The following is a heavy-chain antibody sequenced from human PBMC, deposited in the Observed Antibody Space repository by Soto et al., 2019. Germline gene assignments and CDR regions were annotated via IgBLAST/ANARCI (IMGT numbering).Heavy chain of an antibody. CDR3: ARGVYGSGNYYTGPSAFDI. D-gene: IGHD3-10*01. J-gene: IGHJ3*02. V-gene: IGHV1-69*06. CDR2: TIPVFNTA. Sequence: QVQLEQSGAEVKKPGSSVKVSCKASGGTLSDHGVAWLRQAPGQGLEWMGGTIPVFNTAKYAQKFQGRVTVTADKFTNIAYMELSSLRSEDTAFYFCARGVYGSGNYYTGPSAFDIWGQGTNVIVSS. CDR1: GGTLSDHG.